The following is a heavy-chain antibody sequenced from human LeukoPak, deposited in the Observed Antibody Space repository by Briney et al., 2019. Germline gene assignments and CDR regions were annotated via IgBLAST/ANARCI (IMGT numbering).Heavy chain of an antibody. V-gene: IGHV3-23*01. J-gene: IGHJ5*02. CDR1: GSTFSSYA. CDR2: ISGSGGST. Sequence: GGSLRLSCAASGSTFSSYAMSWVRQAPGKGLEWVSAISGSGGSTYYAGSVKGRFTISRDNSKNTLYLQMSSLRAEDTAVYYCAKAGSYYVLDWFDPWGQGTLVTVCS. D-gene: IGHD1-26*01. CDR3: AKAGSYYVLDWFDP.